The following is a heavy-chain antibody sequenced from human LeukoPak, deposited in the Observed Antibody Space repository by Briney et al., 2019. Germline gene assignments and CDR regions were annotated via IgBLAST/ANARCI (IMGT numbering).Heavy chain of an antibody. D-gene: IGHD3-10*01. J-gene: IGHJ6*03. V-gene: IGHV1-2*02. CDR3: ARGPPGGLWFGELLIYYMDV. CDR1: GYTFTGYY. CDR2: INPNSGGT. Sequence: ASVKVSCKASGYTFTGYYMHWVRQAPGQGLEWMGCINPNSGGTKYAQKFQGGVTLTRDTSISTAYMELSRLRSDDTAVYYCARGPPGGLWFGELLIYYMDVWGKGTTVTISS.